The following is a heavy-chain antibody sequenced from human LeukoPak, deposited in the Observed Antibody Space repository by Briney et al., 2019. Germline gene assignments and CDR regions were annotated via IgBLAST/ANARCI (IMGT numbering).Heavy chain of an antibody. V-gene: IGHV1-2*02. CDR1: GSTFTGYY. Sequence: GPSVKVSCKASGSTFTGYYMDWVQQAPGQGLEWIGWINPNSGGTNYAQKFQGRVTLTRDTSISTAYMELSRLRSDDTAVYYCAIDTIFGIVTSAFDIWGQGTMITVSS. D-gene: IGHD3-3*01. CDR3: AIDTIFGIVTSAFDI. CDR2: INPNSGGT. J-gene: IGHJ3*02.